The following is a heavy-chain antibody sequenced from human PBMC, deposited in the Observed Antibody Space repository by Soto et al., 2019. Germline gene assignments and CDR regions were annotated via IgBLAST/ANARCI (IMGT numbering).Heavy chain of an antibody. J-gene: IGHJ4*02. CDR2: IYYSGST. CDR3: ARHKSGRSRYGDYDAPFDY. D-gene: IGHD4-17*01. V-gene: IGHV4-39*01. Sequence: QLQLQESGPGLVKPSETLSLTCTVSGGSISSSSYYWGWIRQPPGKGLEWIGSIYYSGSTYYNPSLKSRVTISVDTSKNQFSLKLSSVTAADTAVYYCARHKSGRSRYGDYDAPFDYWGQGTLVTVSS. CDR1: GGSISSSSYY.